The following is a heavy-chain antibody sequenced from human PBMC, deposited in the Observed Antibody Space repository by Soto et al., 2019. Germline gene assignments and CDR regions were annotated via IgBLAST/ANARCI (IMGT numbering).Heavy chain of an antibody. CDR3: VSVPAATNWFDP. V-gene: IGHV4-39*01. Sequence: SETLSLTCTVSGGSISSSSYYWGWIRQPPGKGLEWIGSIYYSGSTYYNPSLKSRVTISVDTSKNQFSLKLSSVTAADTAVYYCVSVPAATNWFDPWGQGTLVTVSS. CDR1: GGSISSSSYY. CDR2: IYYSGST. D-gene: IGHD2-2*01. J-gene: IGHJ5*02.